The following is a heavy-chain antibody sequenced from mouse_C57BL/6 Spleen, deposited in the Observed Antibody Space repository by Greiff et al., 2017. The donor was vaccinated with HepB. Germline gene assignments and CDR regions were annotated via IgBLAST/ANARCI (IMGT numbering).Heavy chain of an antibody. CDR3: ARPPPGSGYAMDY. D-gene: IGHD1-1*01. Sequence: QVQLQQPGAELVKPGASVKMSCKASGYTFTSYWITWVKQRPGQGLEWIGDIYPGSGSTNYNEKFKSKATLTVDTSSSTAYMQHSSLTSEDSAVYYCARPPPGSGYAMDYWGQGTSVTVSS. J-gene: IGHJ4*01. CDR1: GYTFTSYW. V-gene: IGHV1-55*01. CDR2: IYPGSGST.